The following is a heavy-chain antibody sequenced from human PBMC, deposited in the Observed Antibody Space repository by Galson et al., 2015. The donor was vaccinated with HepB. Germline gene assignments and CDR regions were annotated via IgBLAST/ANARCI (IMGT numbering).Heavy chain of an antibody. V-gene: IGHV2-70*17. CDR3: VWVAAPGLKFDY. CDR1: GVSLSTVGMS. Sequence: PALVEPPQTPTLTCQFFGVSLSTVGMSVSWIRPPPGEALGWLSRIYWDDNKFYSTSLRTRLTISKDTSKNQVVLTMTNMDPVDTATYYCVWVAAPGLKFDYWGQGTLVTVSS. D-gene: IGHD5-12*01. CDR2: IYWDDNK. J-gene: IGHJ4*02.